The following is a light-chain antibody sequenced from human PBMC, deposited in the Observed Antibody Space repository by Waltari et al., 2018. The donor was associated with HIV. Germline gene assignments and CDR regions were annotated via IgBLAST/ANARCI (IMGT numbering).Light chain of an antibody. V-gene: IGLV2-8*01. CDR2: EVF. J-gene: IGLJ2*01. CDR3: TSYAGRNALV. Sequence: QSALTQPPSASGSPGQSVTISCTGKTSDVGAYNYVSWYQQHPGKAPKLMIYEVFKRPSGVPDRFPGSKSGNPASLTVSGLQAEDEADYYCTSYAGRNALVFGGGTKLTVL. CDR1: TSDVGAYNY.